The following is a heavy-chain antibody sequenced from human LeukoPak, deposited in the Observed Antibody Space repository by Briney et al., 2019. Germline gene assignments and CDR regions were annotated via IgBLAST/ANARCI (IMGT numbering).Heavy chain of an antibody. CDR1: GFTFSDYY. CDR2: ISSSGSML. CDR3: TRRPSSSSWYYFDY. Sequence: GGSLRLSCTVAGFTFSDYYMSWVRQAPGKGLEWVSYISSSGSMLHYADSVEGRFTISRDNAKNSLYLQMSSLRVEDTAVYYCTRRPSSSSWYYFDYWRQGTLVTVSS. V-gene: IGHV3-11*04. J-gene: IGHJ4*02. D-gene: IGHD6-13*01.